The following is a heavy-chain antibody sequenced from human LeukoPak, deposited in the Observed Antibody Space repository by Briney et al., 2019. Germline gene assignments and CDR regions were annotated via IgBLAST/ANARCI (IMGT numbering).Heavy chain of an antibody. Sequence: GGSLRLSCAASGFTFSDHYMDWVRQAPGKGLEWVGRIRDKANSYTTEYAASVKGRFTISRDDSKNSVYLQMNSLKTEDTAVYYCTRPNPHFDYWGQGNLVTVSS. CDR3: TRPNPHFDY. CDR2: IRDKANSYTT. V-gene: IGHV3-72*01. CDR1: GFTFSDHY. D-gene: IGHD1-14*01. J-gene: IGHJ4*02.